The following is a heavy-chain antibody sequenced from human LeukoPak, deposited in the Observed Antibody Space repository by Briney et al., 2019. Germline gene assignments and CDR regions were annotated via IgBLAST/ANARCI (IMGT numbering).Heavy chain of an antibody. CDR3: AKAGGQYSSGPEFDY. J-gene: IGHJ4*02. V-gene: IGHV3-23*01. D-gene: IGHD3-22*01. CDR1: GIVFSNTA. CDR2: ISGGGERT. Sequence: PAGSLRLSCAASGIVFSNTAMNWARQSPGRWLEWISAISGGGERTFYADSVKGRFTISRDNSKNMVYLQMNSLRVDDTAIYYCAKAGGQYSSGPEFDYRGQGALATVSS.